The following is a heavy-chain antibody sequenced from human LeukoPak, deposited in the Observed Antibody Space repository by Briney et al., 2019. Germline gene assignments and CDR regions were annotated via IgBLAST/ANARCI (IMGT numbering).Heavy chain of an antibody. D-gene: IGHD6-13*01. V-gene: IGHV4-39*01. CDR3: ARHGAAAGPEFYYYGMDV. Sequence: SETLSLTCTVSGGSVISNSYYWGWIRQPPGKGLEWIGSIYYTGSTYYNPSLKSRVTISVDTSKNQFSLKLSSVTAADTAVYYCARHGAAAGPEFYYYGMDVWGQGTTVTVSS. CDR1: GGSVISNSYY. CDR2: IYYTGST. J-gene: IGHJ6*02.